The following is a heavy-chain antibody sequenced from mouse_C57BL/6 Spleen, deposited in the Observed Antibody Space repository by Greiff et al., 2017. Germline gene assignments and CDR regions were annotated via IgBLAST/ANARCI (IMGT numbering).Heavy chain of an antibody. CDR1: GYTFTSYG. D-gene: IGHD3-2*02. CDR2: IYPRSGNT. Sequence: QVQLKESGAELARPGASVKLSCKASGYTFTSYGISWVKQRTGQGLEWIGEIYPRSGNTYYNEKFKGKATLTADKSSSTAYMELRSLTSEDSAVYFCARERTAQAPYYFDYWGQGTTLTVSS. V-gene: IGHV1-81*01. CDR3: ARERTAQAPYYFDY. J-gene: IGHJ2*01.